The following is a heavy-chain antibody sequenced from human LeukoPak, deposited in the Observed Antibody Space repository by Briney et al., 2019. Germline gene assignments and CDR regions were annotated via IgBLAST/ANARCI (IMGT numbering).Heavy chain of an antibody. V-gene: IGHV4-59*01. J-gene: IGHJ5*02. D-gene: IGHD4-17*01. Sequence: SETLSLTCTVSGGSISSYYWSWIRQPPGKGLEWIGYIYYSGSTNYNPSLKSRVTISVDTSKNQFSLKRSSVTAADTAVYYCASYGDYLGMVWFDPWGQGTLVTVSS. CDR2: IYYSGST. CDR1: GGSISSYY. CDR3: ASYGDYLGMVWFDP.